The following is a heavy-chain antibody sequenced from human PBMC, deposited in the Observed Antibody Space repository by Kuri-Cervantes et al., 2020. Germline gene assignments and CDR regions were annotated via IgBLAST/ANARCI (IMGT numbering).Heavy chain of an antibody. CDR3: ARGQYNSGWFPFDY. CDR1: GYTFTGYY. Sequence: ASVKVSCKASGYTFTGYYMHWVRQAPGQGLEWMGWINPNTGGTNYAQKFQGRVTVTRDTSISTVYMELSGLRSDDTAMYYCARGQYNSGWFPFDYWGQGTLVTVSS. CDR2: INPNTGGT. V-gene: IGHV1-2*02. J-gene: IGHJ4*02. D-gene: IGHD6-19*01.